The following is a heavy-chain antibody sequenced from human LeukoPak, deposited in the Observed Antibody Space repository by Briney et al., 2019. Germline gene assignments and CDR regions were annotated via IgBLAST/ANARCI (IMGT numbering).Heavy chain of an antibody. CDR3: AKDRTPVGYYMDV. Sequence: GGSLRLSCAASGFTFSSYGMHWVRQAPGKGLEWVAVISYDGSNKYYADSVKGRFTISRDNSKNTLYLQMNSLRAEDTAVYYSAKDRTPVGYYMDVWGKGTTVTVSS. CDR2: ISYDGSNK. D-gene: IGHD4-23*01. J-gene: IGHJ6*03. V-gene: IGHV3-30*18. CDR1: GFTFSSYG.